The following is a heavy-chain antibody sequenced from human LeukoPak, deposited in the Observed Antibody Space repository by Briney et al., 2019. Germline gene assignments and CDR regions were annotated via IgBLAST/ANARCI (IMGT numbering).Heavy chain of an antibody. J-gene: IGHJ4*02. V-gene: IGHV3-66*02. CDR3: ARDEYDSSGYHTGFDY. CDR1: GFTVSSNY. CDR2: IYSGGST. Sequence: GGSLRLSCAASGFTVSSNYMSWVGQAPGKGLEWVSVIYSGGSTYYADSVKGRFTISRDNSKNTLYLQMNSLRAEDTAVYYCARDEYDSSGYHTGFDYWGQGTLVTVSS. D-gene: IGHD3-22*01.